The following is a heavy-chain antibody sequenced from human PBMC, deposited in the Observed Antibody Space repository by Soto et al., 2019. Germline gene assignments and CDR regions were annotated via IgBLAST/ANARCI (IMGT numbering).Heavy chain of an antibody. CDR1: GFTFRKYN. D-gene: IGHD3-16*01. CDR3: ARDIASPGGDYFDS. V-gene: IGHV3-21*06. CDR2: ISTGGAYM. J-gene: IGHJ4*02. Sequence: EVQLVESGGGLVKAGGSLRLFCTASGFTFRKYNMNWVRQAPGKGLEWVSSISTGGAYMFYADSVKSRFTISRDNAQNSVFQQRDSPRAEDTAVYYCARDIASPGGDYFDSWGQGTLVTVSS.